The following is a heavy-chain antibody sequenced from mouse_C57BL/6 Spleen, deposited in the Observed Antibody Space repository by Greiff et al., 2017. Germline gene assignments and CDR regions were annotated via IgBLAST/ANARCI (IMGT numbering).Heavy chain of an antibody. J-gene: IGHJ4*01. CDR1: GFSLTSYG. CDR2: IWRGGST. D-gene: IGHD1-1*01. Sequence: QVQLQQSGPGLVQPSQSLSITCTVSGFSLTSYGVHWVRQSPGKGLEWLGVIWRGGSTDYNAAFMSRLSITKDNSKSQVFFKMNSLQADDTAIYYCAKGITTVVAHYYAMDYWGQGTSVTVSS. CDR3: AKGITTVVAHYYAMDY. V-gene: IGHV2-5*01.